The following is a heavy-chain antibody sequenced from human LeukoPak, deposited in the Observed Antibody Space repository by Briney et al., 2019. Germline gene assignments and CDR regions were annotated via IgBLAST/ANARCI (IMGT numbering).Heavy chain of an antibody. D-gene: IGHD3-22*01. CDR3: TRELRYYDSSGPYYTWDY. V-gene: IGHV1-18*01. J-gene: IGHJ4*02. CDR2: INGYNGNT. CDR1: GYIFTNFG. Sequence: ASVKVSCKASGYIFTNFGISWVRQAPGQGLEWMGWINGYNGNTNYGQKVQGRVTMTTDTSTSTAYMELRSLRYDDTAVYYCTRELRYYDSSGPYYTWDYWGQGTLVTVSS.